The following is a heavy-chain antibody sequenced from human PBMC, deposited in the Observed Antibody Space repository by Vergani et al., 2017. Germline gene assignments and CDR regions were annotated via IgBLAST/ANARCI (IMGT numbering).Heavy chain of an antibody. V-gene: IGHV3-23*05. CDR3: AKGEKSGWYKYFDY. CDR2: IYSGGST. D-gene: IGHD6-19*01. Sequence: EVQLLESGGGLVQPGGSLRLSCAASGFTFSSYAMSWVRQAPGKGLEWVSAIYSGGSTYYADSVKGRFTISRDNSKNTLYLQMNSLRAEDTAVYYCAKGEKSGWYKYFDYWGQGTLVTVSS. CDR1: GFTFSSYA. J-gene: IGHJ4*02.